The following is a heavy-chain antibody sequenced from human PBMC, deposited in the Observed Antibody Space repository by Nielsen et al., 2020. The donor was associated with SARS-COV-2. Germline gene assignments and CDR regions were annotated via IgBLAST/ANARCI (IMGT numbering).Heavy chain of an antibody. D-gene: IGHD3-10*01. J-gene: IGHJ5*02. CDR3: ARVRSSSGIWFDP. CDR2: VNPNSGAT. Sequence: ASLKVSCKASGYTFTGHYMHWMRQAPGQGPEWMGRVNPNSGATNYAQKFQGRVTLTRDTSINTTYMELNRLTSDDTAVYYCARVRSSSGIWFDPWGQGTLVVVSS. CDR1: GYTFTGHY. V-gene: IGHV1-2*06.